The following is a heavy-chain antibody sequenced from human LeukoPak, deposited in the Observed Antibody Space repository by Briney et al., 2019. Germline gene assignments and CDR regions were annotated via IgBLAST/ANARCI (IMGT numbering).Heavy chain of an antibody. CDR1: GFTFSSYS. J-gene: IGHJ5*01. Sequence: PGGSLRLSCAASGFTFSSYSMNWVRQAPGKGLEWVSYISSSSSTIYYADSVKGRFTISRDNAKNSLYLQMNGLRAEDTAVYYCARAGYYDSWSADSWGQGTLVTVSS. CDR2: ISSSSSTI. CDR3: ARAGYYDSWSADS. D-gene: IGHD3-3*01. V-gene: IGHV3-48*04.